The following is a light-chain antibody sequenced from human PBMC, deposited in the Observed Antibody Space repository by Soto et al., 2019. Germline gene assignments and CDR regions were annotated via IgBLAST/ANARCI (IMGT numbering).Light chain of an antibody. Sequence: EIVMTQSPATLSVSPGEGATLSCRASQSVSSNLAWYQQKPGQAPRLLISGASARVTGIPARFSGSGSGTEFTLTVSSLQSEDFAIYYCQQYHNWPLTFGGGTTVEIK. CDR1: QSVSSN. J-gene: IGKJ4*01. CDR2: GAS. V-gene: IGKV3-15*01. CDR3: QQYHNWPLT.